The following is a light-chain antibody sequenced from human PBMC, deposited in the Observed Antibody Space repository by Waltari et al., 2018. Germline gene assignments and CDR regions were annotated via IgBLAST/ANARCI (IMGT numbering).Light chain of an antibody. CDR2: DAS. V-gene: IGKV1-33*01. CDR3: QQFDNLVYT. Sequence: DIQMTQSPSSLSASVGDRVTITCQASHNISNYLNWYQQKPGKAPKHLISDASNLETGVTSRFSGSGSGTDFSFTISSLQPEDIATYYCQQFDNLVYTFGQGTKLEIK. CDR1: HNISNY. J-gene: IGKJ2*01.